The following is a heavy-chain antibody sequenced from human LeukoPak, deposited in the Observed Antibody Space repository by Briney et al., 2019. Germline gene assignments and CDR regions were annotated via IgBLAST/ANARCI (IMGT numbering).Heavy chain of an antibody. V-gene: IGHV3-30-3*01. CDR2: ISYDGSNK. J-gene: IGHJ4*02. Sequence: GGSLRLSCAASGFTFSIYAMHWVRQAPGKGLGWVAVISYDGSNKYYADSVKGRFTISRDNSKNTLYLQMNSLRAEDTAVYYCARDPLAPIPSNYDILTGYPDYWGQGTLVTVSS. CDR1: GFTFSIYA. CDR3: ARDPLAPIPSNYDILTGYPDY. D-gene: IGHD3-9*01.